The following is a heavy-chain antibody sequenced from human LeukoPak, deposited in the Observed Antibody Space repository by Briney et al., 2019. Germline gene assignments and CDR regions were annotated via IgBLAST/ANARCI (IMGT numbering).Heavy chain of an antibody. CDR1: GGSISSSSYY. J-gene: IGHJ3*02. D-gene: IGHD1-26*01. CDR3: ERPKVGATTFDAFDI. Sequence: SETLSLTCTVSGGSISSSSYYWGWIRQPPGKGLEWIGSIYYSGSTYYNPSLKSRVTISVDTSKNQFSLKLSSVTAADTAVYYCERPKVGATTFDAFDIWGQGTMVTVSS. V-gene: IGHV4-39*07. CDR2: IYYSGST.